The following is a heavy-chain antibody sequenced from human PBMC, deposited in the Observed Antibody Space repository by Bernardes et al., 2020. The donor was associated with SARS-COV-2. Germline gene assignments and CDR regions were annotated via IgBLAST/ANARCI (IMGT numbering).Heavy chain of an antibody. CDR1: GFTVSRYW. CDR2: IKQDGREK. J-gene: IGHJ6*02. Sequence: GGCLSISRAASGFTVSRYWMSWVRPAPGKGLEWVANIKQDGREKYYVDSVKGRFTISRDNAKNSLYLQMNSLRAEDTAVYYCARDSGSYGNYYYYYGMDVWGQGTTVTVSS. D-gene: IGHD1-26*01. CDR3: ARDSGSYGNYYYYYGMDV. V-gene: IGHV3-7*01.